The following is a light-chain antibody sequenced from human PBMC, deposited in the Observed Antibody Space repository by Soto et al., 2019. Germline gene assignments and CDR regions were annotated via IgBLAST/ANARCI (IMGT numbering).Light chain of an antibody. Sequence: QSALTRPPSASGSPGQSVTISCTGTSSDVGGYNYVSWYQQHPGKAPKLMIYEVSKRPSGVPDRFSGSKSGNTASLTVSGLQAEDEADYYCSPYAGSNNVVFGGGTKLTVL. J-gene: IGLJ2*01. CDR2: EVS. V-gene: IGLV2-8*01. CDR1: SSDVGGYNY. CDR3: SPYAGSNNVV.